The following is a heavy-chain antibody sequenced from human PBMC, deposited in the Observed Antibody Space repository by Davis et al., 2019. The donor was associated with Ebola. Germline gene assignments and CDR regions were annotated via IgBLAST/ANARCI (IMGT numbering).Heavy chain of an antibody. Sequence: SDTLSPTCAVHGGSFRGYYWSWIRQPPGKGLEWIGEINHSGSTNYNPSLKSRVTITVDTSKNQFYLKLSSVTAADTAVYYCARGKWRIAARPSLSYGFDPWGQGTLVTVSS. CDR2: INHSGST. D-gene: IGHD6-6*01. CDR3: ARGKWRIAARPSLSYGFDP. V-gene: IGHV4-34*01. CDR1: GGSFRGYY. J-gene: IGHJ5*02.